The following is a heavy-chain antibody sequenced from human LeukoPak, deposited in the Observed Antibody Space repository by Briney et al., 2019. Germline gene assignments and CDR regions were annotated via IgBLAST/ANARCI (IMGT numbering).Heavy chain of an antibody. J-gene: IGHJ4*02. CDR1: GVTFTNYE. CDR2: ISDSGTIT. D-gene: IGHD1-26*01. V-gene: IGHV3-48*03. CDR3: AGGPQYGGSYVD. Sequence: GGSLRLSCAASGVTFTNYEMAWVRQAPGVGLEWVSYISDSGTITKYVDAVKGRFTISRDNARNSVYLQMESLRVEDTALYYCAGGPQYGGSYVDWGQGTLVTVSS.